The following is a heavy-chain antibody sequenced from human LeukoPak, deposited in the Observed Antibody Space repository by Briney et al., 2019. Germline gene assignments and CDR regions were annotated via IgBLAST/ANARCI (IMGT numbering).Heavy chain of an antibody. CDR1: GYTFTFYY. D-gene: IGHD3-3*01. V-gene: IGHV1-2*02. CDR2: INPNSGGT. Sequence: ASVKVSCKASGYTFTFYYMHWVRQAPGQGLEWMGWINPNSGGTNYAQKFQGRVTMTRDTSISTAYMELSRLRSDDTAVYYCATPKAYDFWSGYDGAFDIRGQGTMVTVSS. J-gene: IGHJ3*02. CDR3: ATPKAYDFWSGYDGAFDI.